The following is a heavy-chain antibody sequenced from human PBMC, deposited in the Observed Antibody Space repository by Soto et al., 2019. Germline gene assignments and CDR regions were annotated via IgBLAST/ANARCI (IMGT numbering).Heavy chain of an antibody. CDR1: GFTVSSNY. J-gene: IGHJ4*02. V-gene: IGHV3-53*05. Sequence: GGSLRLSCAASGFTVSSNYMSWVRQAPGKGLEWVSVIYSGGSTYYTDSVKGRFTISRDNSKNTLYLQMSSLRSEDTAVYYCARGTHYGDLDYWGQGTLVTVSS. CDR3: ARGTHYGDLDY. D-gene: IGHD4-17*01. CDR2: IYSGGST.